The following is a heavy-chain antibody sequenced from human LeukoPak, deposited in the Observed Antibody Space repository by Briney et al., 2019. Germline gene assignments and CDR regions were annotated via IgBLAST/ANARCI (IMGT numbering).Heavy chain of an antibody. V-gene: IGHV1-2*02. CDR2: INPNSGGT. CDR1: GYTFTGYY. D-gene: IGHD3-3*01. Sequence: ASVKVSCKASGYTFTGYYMHWVRQAPGQGLEWMGWINPNSGGTNYAQKFRGRVTMTRDTSISTAYMELSRLRSDDTAVYYCASPSYRTYYDFWSGYYGMDVWGQGTTVTVSS. J-gene: IGHJ6*02. CDR3: ASPSYRTYYDFWSGYYGMDV.